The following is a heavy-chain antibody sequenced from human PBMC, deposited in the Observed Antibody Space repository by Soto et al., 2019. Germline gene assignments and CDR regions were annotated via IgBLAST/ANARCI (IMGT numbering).Heavy chain of an antibody. J-gene: IGHJ4*01. V-gene: IGHV4-4*02. Sequence: QVQLQESGPGLVKPSGTLSLTCAVSGDSISSLNWWSWVRQTPGQGLAWIGEIYHSGSAKYNPSLNSRVHIAVDKSNNQFSQRRTSVTASDPAVSSCACKRDSGWYFAGLDYWGHGNLVTV. CDR2: IYHSGSA. CDR3: ACKRDSGWYFAGLDY. D-gene: IGHD6-19*01. CDR1: GDSISSLNW.